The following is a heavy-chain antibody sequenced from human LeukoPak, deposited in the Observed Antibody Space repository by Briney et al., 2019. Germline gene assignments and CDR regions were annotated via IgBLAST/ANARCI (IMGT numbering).Heavy chain of an antibody. CDR3: AKDTHPDDSGSLDY. CDR2: ISGSGGST. Sequence: GGSLRLSCAASGFTFSSYAMSWVRQAPGKGLEWVSAISGSGGSTYYADSVKGRFTISRDNSKNTLYLQMNSLRAEDTAVYYCAKDTHPDDSGSLDYWGQGTLVTVSS. CDR1: GFTFSSYA. V-gene: IGHV3-23*01. J-gene: IGHJ4*02. D-gene: IGHD3-10*01.